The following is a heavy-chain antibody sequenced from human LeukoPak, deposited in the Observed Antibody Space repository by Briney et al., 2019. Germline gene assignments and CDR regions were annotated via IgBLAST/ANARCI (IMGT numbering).Heavy chain of an antibody. CDR3: AKDFEGIPLWSGSFGTDV. V-gene: IGHV3-23*01. Sequence: GGSLRLSCAASGFTFSSYAMDWVRQAPGKGLEWVSTISAIDDSTDYADSVKGRFTISRANSKTTLYLEMNSLRAEDTAIYYCAKDFEGIPLWSGSFGTDVWGQGTTVIVSS. J-gene: IGHJ6*02. CDR2: ISAIDDST. CDR1: GFTFSSYA. D-gene: IGHD2-21*01.